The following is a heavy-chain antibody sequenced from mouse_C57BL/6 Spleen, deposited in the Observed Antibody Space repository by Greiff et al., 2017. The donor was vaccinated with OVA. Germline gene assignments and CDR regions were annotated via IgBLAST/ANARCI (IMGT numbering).Heavy chain of an antibody. CDR2: IYPGSGST. Sequence: QVQLKQPGAELVKPGASVKMSCKASGYTFTSYWITWVKQRPGQGLEWIGDIYPGSGSTNYNEKFKSKATLTVDTSSSTAYMQLSSRTASDSAVYYCAREKGLYDYDVWGTGTTVTVSS. CDR1: GYTFTSYW. V-gene: IGHV1-55*01. D-gene: IGHD3-1*01. CDR3: AREKGLYDYDV. J-gene: IGHJ1*03.